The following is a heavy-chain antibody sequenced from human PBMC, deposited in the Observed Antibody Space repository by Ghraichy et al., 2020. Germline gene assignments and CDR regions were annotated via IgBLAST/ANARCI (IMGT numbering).Heavy chain of an antibody. CDR2: ISGSGGST. CDR1: GFTFSSYA. V-gene: IGHV3-23*01. J-gene: IGHJ4*02. D-gene: IGHD1-7*01. Sequence: GGSLRLSCAASGFTFSSYAMSWVRQAPGKGLEWVSAISGSGGSTYYADSVKGRFTISRDNSKNTLYLQMNSLRAEDTAVYYCATAGHNWNYLILAFDYWGQGTLVTVSS. CDR3: ATAGHNWNYLILAFDY.